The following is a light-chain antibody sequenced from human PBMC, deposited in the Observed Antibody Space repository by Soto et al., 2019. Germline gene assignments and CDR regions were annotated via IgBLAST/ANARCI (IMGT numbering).Light chain of an antibody. V-gene: IGKV3-20*01. J-gene: IGKJ1*01. CDR3: QQYGSSPWT. Sequence: EIVLTQSPGTLSLSPGERATLSCRASQRVSSSYLAWYQQKSGQAPRLLIYGASSRATGIPDRFSGSGSGTDFTLTISRLEPEDFAVYYCQQYGSSPWTFGQGTKVEIK. CDR2: GAS. CDR1: QRVSSSY.